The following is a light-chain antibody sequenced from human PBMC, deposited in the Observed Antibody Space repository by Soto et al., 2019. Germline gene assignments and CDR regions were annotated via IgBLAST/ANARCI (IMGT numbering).Light chain of an antibody. Sequence: QSALTQPHSASGTPGQRVTISCSGSSSNIGTSSVHWFQQLPGTAPKLLISTTNQRPSGVPERFSGSKSGTSASLAISGLQSAGEADYYCAAWDDSLNGHVFGTGTRSPS. CDR2: TTN. V-gene: IGLV1-44*01. J-gene: IGLJ1*01. CDR1: SSNIGTSS. CDR3: AAWDDSLNGHV.